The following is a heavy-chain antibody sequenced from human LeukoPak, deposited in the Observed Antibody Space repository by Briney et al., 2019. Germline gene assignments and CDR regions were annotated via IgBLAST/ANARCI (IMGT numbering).Heavy chain of an antibody. J-gene: IGHJ4*02. V-gene: IGHV3-23*01. Sequence: GGSLRLSCAASGFTFSSYAMSWVRQAPGKGLEWVSAISGSGGSTYYADSVKGRFTISRDNSKNTLYLQMNSLRAEDTAVYYCVKADSSGSLTDFDYWGQGTLVTVSS. CDR1: GFTFSSYA. CDR2: ISGSGGST. CDR3: VKADSSGSLTDFDY. D-gene: IGHD3-10*01.